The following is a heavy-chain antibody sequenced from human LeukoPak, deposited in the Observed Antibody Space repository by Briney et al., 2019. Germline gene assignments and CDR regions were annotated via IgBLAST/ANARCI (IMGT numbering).Heavy chain of an antibody. CDR2: VHLSGRA. V-gene: IGHV4-4*02. J-gene: IGHJ4*02. CDR3: AREGGFYRPLDY. D-gene: IGHD2/OR15-2a*01. Sequence: SGTLSLTCDVSGGSISATNWWTWVRQPPGGGLEWIGEVHLSGRANYSPSLESRVTISVDMSENHISLQLTSVTAADTAVYYCAREGGFYRPLDYSGPGTLVIVSP. CDR1: GGSISATNW.